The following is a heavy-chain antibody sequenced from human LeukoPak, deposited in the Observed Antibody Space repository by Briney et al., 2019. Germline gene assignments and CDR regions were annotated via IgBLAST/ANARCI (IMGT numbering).Heavy chain of an antibody. CDR3: ARGPNRITMMIGDAFDI. J-gene: IGHJ3*02. Sequence: PSATLSLTCTVSGGSISSYYWSWIRQPAGKGLEWIGRIYTSGSTSYNPSLKSRVTMSVDTSKNQFSLKLSSVPAADTAVYYCARGPNRITMMIGDAFDIWGQGTMVTISS. V-gene: IGHV4-4*07. D-gene: IGHD3-22*01. CDR1: GGSISSYY. CDR2: IYTSGST.